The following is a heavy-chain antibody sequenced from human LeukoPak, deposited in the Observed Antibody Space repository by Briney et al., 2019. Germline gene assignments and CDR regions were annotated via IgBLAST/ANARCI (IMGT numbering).Heavy chain of an antibody. Sequence: SETLSLTCAVSGGSISSGGYSWSWIRQPPGKGLEWIGYIYYSGSTNYNPSLKSRVTISVDTSKNQFSLKLSSVTAADTAVYYCARDYYGAFDIWGQGTMVTVSS. D-gene: IGHD3-10*01. CDR2: IYYSGST. V-gene: IGHV4-61*08. CDR1: GGSISSGGYS. CDR3: ARDYYGAFDI. J-gene: IGHJ3*02.